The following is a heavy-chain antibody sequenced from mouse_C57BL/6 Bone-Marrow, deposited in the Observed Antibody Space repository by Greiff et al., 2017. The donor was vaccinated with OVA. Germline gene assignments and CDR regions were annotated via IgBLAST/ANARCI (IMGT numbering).Heavy chain of an antibody. CDR1: GYAFSSSW. CDR2: IYPGDGDT. J-gene: IGHJ1*03. CDR3: AREIPLYYYGSSYVGYFDV. V-gene: IGHV1-82*01. D-gene: IGHD1-1*01. Sequence: VQLQQSGPELVKPGASVKISCKASGYAFSSSWMNWVKQRPGKGLEWIGRIYPGDGDTNYNGKFKGKATLTADKSSSTAYMQLSSLTSEDSAVYFCAREIPLYYYGSSYVGYFDVWGTGTTVTVSS.